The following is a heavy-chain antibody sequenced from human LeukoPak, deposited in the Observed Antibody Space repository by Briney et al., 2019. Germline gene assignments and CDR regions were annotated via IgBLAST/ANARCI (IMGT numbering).Heavy chain of an antibody. V-gene: IGHV4-34*01. CDR2: INHTGNT. Sequence: SETLSLTCAVYGGSFSGYYWSWIRQPPGKGLEWIGEINHTGNTNYNPSLKSRVTISVDTSKNQFSLMLSSVTAADTAVYYCARDGDYLGQGTLVTVSS. J-gene: IGHJ4*02. CDR3: ARDGDY. CDR1: GGSFSGYY.